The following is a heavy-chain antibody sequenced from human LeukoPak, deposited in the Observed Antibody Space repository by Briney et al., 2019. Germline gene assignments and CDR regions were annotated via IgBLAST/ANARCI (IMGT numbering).Heavy chain of an antibody. D-gene: IGHD2-15*01. CDR3: ARDKQGYWSGGSCYSIWFDP. CDR1: GYTFTGYY. Sequence: ASVKVSCKASGYTFTGYYMHWVRQAPGQGLEWMGWINPNSGGTNYAQKFQGRVTMTRDTSISTAYMELSRLRSDDAAVYYCARDKQGYWSGGSCYSIWFDPWGQGTLVTVSS. V-gene: IGHV1-2*02. CDR2: INPNSGGT. J-gene: IGHJ5*02.